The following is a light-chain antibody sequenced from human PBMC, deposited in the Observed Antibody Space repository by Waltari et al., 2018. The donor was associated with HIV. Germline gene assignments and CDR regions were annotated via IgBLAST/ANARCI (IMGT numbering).Light chain of an antibody. CDR1: QSVNSN. CDR3: HHYNNWRET. J-gene: IGKJ1*01. Sequence: EILMTQSPATLSVSPGERATLSCRASQSVNSNLAWYQQKPGQTPRLLIYGTSTRATDIPARFSGSGSGTEFILTISSRQSEDFAVYYCHHYNNWRETFGQGTKVEIK. V-gene: IGKV3-15*01. CDR2: GTS.